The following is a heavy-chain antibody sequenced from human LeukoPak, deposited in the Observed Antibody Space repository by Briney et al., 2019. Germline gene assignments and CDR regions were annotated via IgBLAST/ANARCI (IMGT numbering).Heavy chain of an antibody. V-gene: IGHV3-21*01. J-gene: IGHJ4*02. CDR3: ARELPLIAAPRGSIDY. CDR1: GFTFSSYS. CDR2: ISSSSGYI. Sequence: PGGSLRLSCAASGFTFSSYSLNWVRQAPGKGLEWVSSISSSSGYIYYADSVKGRFTISRDNAKNSLYLQMNSLRAEDTAVYYCARELPLIAAPRGSIDYWGQGTLVTASS. D-gene: IGHD6-6*01.